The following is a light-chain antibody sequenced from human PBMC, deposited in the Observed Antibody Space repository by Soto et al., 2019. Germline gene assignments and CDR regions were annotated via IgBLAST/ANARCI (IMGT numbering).Light chain of an antibody. CDR1: QSVLYSSNNKNY. Sequence: DIVMTQSPDSLAVSLGERATINCKSSQSVLYSSNNKNYLAWYQQRPGQPPKLLIYWASTRESGVPDRFSGSGSETDFTLTITSLQAEDVAVYYCQQYESTPPTLGQGTKLEIK. CDR2: WAS. V-gene: IGKV4-1*01. J-gene: IGKJ2*01. CDR3: QQYESTPPT.